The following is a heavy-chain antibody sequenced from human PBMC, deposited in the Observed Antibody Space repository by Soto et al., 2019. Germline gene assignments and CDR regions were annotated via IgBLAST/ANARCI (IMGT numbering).Heavy chain of an antibody. D-gene: IGHD3-16*01. CDR1: GFTVSSNY. J-gene: IGHJ2*01. V-gene: IGHV3-53*02. CDR3: ARDDYGSAGYFDL. CDR2: IYSGGST. Sequence: EVQLVETGGGLIQPGGSLRLSCAASGFTVSSNYMNWVRQAPGKGLEWVSVIYSGGSTYYADSVKGRFTISRDNSKNTLYLQMNSLRAEDTAVYYCARDDYGSAGYFDLGGRGTLVTVSS.